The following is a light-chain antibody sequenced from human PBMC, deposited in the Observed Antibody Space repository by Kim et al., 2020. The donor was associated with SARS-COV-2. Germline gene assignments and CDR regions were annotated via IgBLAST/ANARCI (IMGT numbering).Light chain of an antibody. J-gene: IGKJ4*01. CDR2: DAS. Sequence: DIQMTQSPSSLSASVGDRVTITCQASQDIRHYLSWYQQKPGKAPKVLIYDASNLRTGVPSRFSGSGSGTNFSFTVSSLQPEDFATYYCQWYDNVPLTFGGGTKVDIK. CDR3: QWYDNVPLT. CDR1: QDIRHY. V-gene: IGKV1-33*01.